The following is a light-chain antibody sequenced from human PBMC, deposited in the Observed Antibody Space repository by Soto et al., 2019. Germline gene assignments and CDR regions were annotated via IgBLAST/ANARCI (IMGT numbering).Light chain of an antibody. CDR3: SSYTSSSTLV. CDR2: DVS. J-gene: IGLJ2*01. CDR1: SSDVGGYNY. Sequence: QSVLTQPASVSGSPGQSITISCTGTSSDVGGYNYVSWYQQHPGKAPKLMIYDVSNRSSGVSNRFSRSKSGNTASLTISGLQAEDEADYYCSSYTSSSTLVLGGGTKLTVL. V-gene: IGLV2-14*01.